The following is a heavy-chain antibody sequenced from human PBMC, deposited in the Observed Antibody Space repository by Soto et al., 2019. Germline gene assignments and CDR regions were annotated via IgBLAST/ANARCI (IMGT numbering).Heavy chain of an antibody. CDR2: ISSSSSTI. J-gene: IGHJ4*02. CDR3: ARTDYGDYLFFDY. D-gene: IGHD4-17*01. CDR1: GFTFSSYS. Sequence: GGSLRLSCAASGFTFSSYSMNWVRQAPGKGLEWVSYISSSSSTIYYADSVKGRFTISRDNAKNSLYLQMNSLRYEDTAVYYCARTDYGDYLFFDYWGQGTLVTVSS. V-gene: IGHV3-48*02.